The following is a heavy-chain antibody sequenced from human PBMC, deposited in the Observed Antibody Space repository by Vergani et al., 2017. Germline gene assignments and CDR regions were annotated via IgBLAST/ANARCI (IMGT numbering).Heavy chain of an antibody. CDR2: LTGGGGST. D-gene: IGHD1-26*01. CDR1: GFTFSTYA. CDR3: VKEGGRNENFFDS. V-gene: IGHV3-23*01. J-gene: IGHJ4*02. Sequence: EVQLLESGGSLKQPGGSVRLSCAASGFTFSTYAMHWVRQAPGKGLEWVSALTGGGGSTYYADSFKGRFIISRDNSRDTLYLQMNSLRPEDTATYYCVKEGGRNENFFDSWWQGTLVTVSS.